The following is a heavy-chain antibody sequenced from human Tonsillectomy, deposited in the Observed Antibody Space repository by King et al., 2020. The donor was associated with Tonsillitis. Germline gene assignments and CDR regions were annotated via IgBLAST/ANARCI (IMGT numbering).Heavy chain of an antibody. CDR2: ISGGDGST. CDR1: GFTFSSYA. CDR3: ARSYCRGTSCYSPFDY. V-gene: IGHV3-23*04. J-gene: IGHJ4*02. D-gene: IGHD2-2*01. Sequence: VQLVESGGGLVQPGGSLRLSCAASGFTFSSYAMSWVRQAPGKGREWVSAISGGDGSTYYADSVKGRFTISRDNSKNTLYLQMSSLRVEDTAIYYCARSYCRGTSCYSPFDYWGQGTLVTVSS.